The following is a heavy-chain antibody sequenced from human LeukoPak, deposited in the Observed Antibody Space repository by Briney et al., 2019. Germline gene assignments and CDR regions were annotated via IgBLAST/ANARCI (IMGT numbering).Heavy chain of an antibody. Sequence: ASVKVSCKASGYTFTSYAMHWVRQAPGQRLEWMGWINAGNGNTKYSQKFQGRVTITRDTSASTAYMELSSLRSEDTAVYYCARGLGSSSWYDYWGQGTLVTVSS. D-gene: IGHD6-13*01. CDR2: INAGNGNT. J-gene: IGHJ4*02. CDR1: GYTFTSYA. CDR3: ARGLGSSSWYDY. V-gene: IGHV1-3*01.